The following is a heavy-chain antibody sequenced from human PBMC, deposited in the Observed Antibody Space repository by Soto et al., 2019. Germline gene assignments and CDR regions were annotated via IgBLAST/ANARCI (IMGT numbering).Heavy chain of an antibody. J-gene: IGHJ5*02. CDR3: ARDFVGELIRSLLFVSGFDP. D-gene: IGHD1-26*01. CDR1: GYTFTSYA. V-gene: IGHV1-3*01. Sequence: ASVKVSCKASGYTFTSYAMHWVRQAPGQRLEWMGWINAGNGNTKYSQKFQGRVTITRDTSASTAYMELSSLRSEDTAVYYCARDFVGELIRSLLFVSGFDPWGQGTLVTVSS. CDR2: INAGNGNT.